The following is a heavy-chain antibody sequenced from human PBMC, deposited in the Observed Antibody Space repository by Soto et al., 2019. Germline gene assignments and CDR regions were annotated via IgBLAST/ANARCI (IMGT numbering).Heavy chain of an antibody. CDR2: ISTSGSTV. CDR3: VRYRSTTVRNGLAHRTLYY. Sequence: RGGSLRLAGAASRFAFRTYQVNWGRLAPGKCLECVSYISTSGSTVYYGYSVKCRFTISRDNTRNSLYLQMNSLRDEDTALYCLVRYRSTTVRNGLAHRTLYYRGQGS. J-gene: IGHJ4*02. V-gene: IGHV3-48*03. D-gene: IGHD2-8*01. CDR1: RFAFRTYQ.